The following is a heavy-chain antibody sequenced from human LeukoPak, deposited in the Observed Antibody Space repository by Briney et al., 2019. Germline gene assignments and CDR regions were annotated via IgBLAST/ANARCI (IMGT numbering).Heavy chain of an antibody. CDR2: IIPIFGTA. J-gene: IGHJ4*02. V-gene: IGHV1-69*05. D-gene: IGHD5-12*01. CDR1: GGTFSSYA. Sequence: ASVKVSCKASGGTFSSYAISWARQAPGQGLEWMGGIIPIFGTANYAQKFQGRVTITTDESTSTAYMELSSLRSEDTAVYYCARTSNSGYDLLLDYWGQGTLVTVSS. CDR3: ARTSNSGYDLLLDY.